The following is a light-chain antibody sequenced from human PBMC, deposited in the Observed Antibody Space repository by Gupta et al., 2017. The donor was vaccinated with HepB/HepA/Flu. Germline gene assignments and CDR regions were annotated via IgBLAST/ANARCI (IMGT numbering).Light chain of an antibody. CDR3: QQSYHSLYT. V-gene: IGKV1-39*01. Sequence: IQLTQSPSSLSASVGDRVTLTCRASQSIDIHLNWYQQKPGRAPKLPTYTSSNMQSGVPSRFSGSGSGTEFTLTIGSRQPEDFATYYCQQSYHSLYTFGQGTNLEI. CDR2: TSS. CDR1: QSIDIH. J-gene: IGKJ2*01.